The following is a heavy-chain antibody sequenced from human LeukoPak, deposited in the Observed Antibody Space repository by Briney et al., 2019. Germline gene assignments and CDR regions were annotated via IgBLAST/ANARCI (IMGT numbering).Heavy chain of an antibody. CDR1: GFTFSSYS. D-gene: IGHD6-19*01. V-gene: IGHV3-21*01. CDR3: AKWLTQYHYYMDA. CDR2: ISSSSSYI. J-gene: IGHJ6*03. Sequence: PVGSLRLSCAASGFTFSSYSMNWVRQAPGKGLEWVSSISSSSSYIYYADSVKGRFTISRDNAKNSLYLQMNSLRAEDTAVYYCAKWLTQYHYYMDAWGKGTTVTVSS.